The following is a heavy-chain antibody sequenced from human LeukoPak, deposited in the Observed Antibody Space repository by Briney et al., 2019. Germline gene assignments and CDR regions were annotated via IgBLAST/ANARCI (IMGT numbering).Heavy chain of an antibody. V-gene: IGHV5-51*01. J-gene: IGHJ4*02. CDR2: IFPGDSDT. Sequence: GESLKISCKGSGYSFPAYWIGWVRQMPGKGLEWMGIIFPGDSDTRYSPSFQGQVTISVDKSVSTAYLQWSSLKASDSAMYYCARPIAVAGTDFGYWGQGTLVTVSS. CDR1: GYSFPAYW. CDR3: ARPIAVAGTDFGY. D-gene: IGHD6-19*01.